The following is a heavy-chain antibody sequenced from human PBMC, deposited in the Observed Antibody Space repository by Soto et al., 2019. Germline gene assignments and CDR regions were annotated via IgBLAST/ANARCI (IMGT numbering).Heavy chain of an antibody. D-gene: IGHD6-13*01. CDR3: GRGPSPRAPAGGTPYYYAMDA. Sequence: ASVKVSCKASGYDFTAYDINWVRQASGQGLEWMGWMNPINGATGSARRFQGRVSMTRNTATGTAYLELTSLRSDDSAVYYCGRGPSPRAPAGGTPYYYAMDAWCQGTTVTVS. CDR2: MNPINGAT. J-gene: IGHJ6*02. CDR1: GYDFTAYD. V-gene: IGHV1-8*02.